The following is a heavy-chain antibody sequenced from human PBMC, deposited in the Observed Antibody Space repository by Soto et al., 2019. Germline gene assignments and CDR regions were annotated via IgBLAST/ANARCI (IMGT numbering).Heavy chain of an antibody. V-gene: IGHV3-9*01. J-gene: IGHJ4*02. CDR3: AKSPHDILIGSAFGY. D-gene: IGHD3-9*01. CDR2: ISWNSGGI. CDR1: GFTFDDYA. Sequence: EVQLVESGGGLVQPDRSLRLSCAASGFTFDDYAMHWVRQGPGKGLEWVSGISWNSGGIGYADSVKGRFTISRDNAKNSLYLQMDRLRPEDTAFYYCAKSPHDILIGSAFGYWGQGTLVTVSS.